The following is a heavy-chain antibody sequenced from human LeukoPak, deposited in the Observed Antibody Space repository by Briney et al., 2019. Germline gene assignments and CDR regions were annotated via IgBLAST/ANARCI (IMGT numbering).Heavy chain of an antibody. D-gene: IGHD2-15*01. V-gene: IGHV1-69*01. CDR3: AAGVAAAHFDY. Sequence: WASVKVSCKASGGTFSSYAISWVRQAPGQGLEWMGGIIPIFGTANYAQKFQGRVTITADESTSTAYMELSSLRSEDTAVYYCAAGVAAAHFDYWGQGTLVTVSS. CDR2: IIPIFGTA. CDR1: GGTFSSYA. J-gene: IGHJ4*02.